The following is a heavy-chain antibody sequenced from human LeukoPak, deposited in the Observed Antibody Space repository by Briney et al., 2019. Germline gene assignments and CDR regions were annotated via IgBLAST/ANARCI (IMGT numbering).Heavy chain of an antibody. CDR2: ISYDGSNK. D-gene: IGHD2-2*01. V-gene: IGHV3-30*18. J-gene: IGHJ4*02. CDR3: AKDFGCSSTSCYPFFDY. CDR1: GFTFSSYG. Sequence: GGSLRLSCAASGFTFSSYGMHWVRQAPGKGLEWVAVISYDGSNKYYADSVKGRFTISRDNSKNTLYLQMNSLRAEDTAVYYCAKDFGCSSTSCYPFFDYWGQGTLVTVSS.